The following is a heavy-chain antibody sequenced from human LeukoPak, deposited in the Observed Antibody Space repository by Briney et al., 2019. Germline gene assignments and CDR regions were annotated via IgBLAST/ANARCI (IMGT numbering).Heavy chain of an antibody. V-gene: IGHV5-51*01. Sequence: GESLQISCKGSEYSFTSYWIGWVRQMPGKGLEWMGIIYPGDSDTRYSPSFQGQVTISADKSISTAYLQWSSLKASDTAMYYCAGYYYDSSGYYPSGAFDIWGQGTMVTVSS. CDR2: IYPGDSDT. J-gene: IGHJ3*02. D-gene: IGHD3-22*01. CDR1: EYSFTSYW. CDR3: AGYYYDSSGYYPSGAFDI.